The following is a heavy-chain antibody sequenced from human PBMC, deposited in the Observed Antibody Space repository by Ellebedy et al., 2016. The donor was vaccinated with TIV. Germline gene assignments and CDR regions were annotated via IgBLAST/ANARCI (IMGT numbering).Heavy chain of an antibody. D-gene: IGHD6-19*01. CDR1: GFTFDDYA. Sequence: GGSLRLSXAASGFTFDDYAMHWVRQAPGKGLEWVSGISWNSGSIGYADSVKGRFTISRDNAKNSLYLQMNSLRAEDTAVYYCARSQGSGWYGNWGQGTLVTVSS. J-gene: IGHJ4*02. CDR3: ARSQGSGWYGN. CDR2: ISWNSGSI. V-gene: IGHV3-9*01.